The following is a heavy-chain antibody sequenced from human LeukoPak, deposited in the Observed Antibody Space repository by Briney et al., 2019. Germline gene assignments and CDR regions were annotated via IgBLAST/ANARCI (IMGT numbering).Heavy chain of an antibody. CDR1: GYTFTSYY. Sequence: SVKVSCKASGYTFTSYYMHWVRQAPGQGLEWMGGIIPIFGTANYAQKFQGRVTITADESTSTAYMELSSLRSEDTAVYYCARDVPGVTPSSEWGQGTLVTVSS. CDR3: ARDVPGVTPSSE. J-gene: IGHJ4*02. V-gene: IGHV1-69*13. CDR2: IIPIFGTA. D-gene: IGHD2-21*02.